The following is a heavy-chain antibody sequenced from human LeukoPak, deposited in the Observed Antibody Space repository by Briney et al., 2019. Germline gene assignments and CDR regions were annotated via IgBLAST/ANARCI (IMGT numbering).Heavy chain of an antibody. CDR1: GFTFSSYA. J-gene: IGHJ5*02. CDR2: ISGSGGST. V-gene: IGHV3-23*01. CDR3: AKENHYDSSGYYSRGNWFDP. D-gene: IGHD3-22*01. Sequence: GGSLRLSCAASGFTFSSYAMSWVRQAPGKGLEWVSAISGSGGSTYYADSVKGRFTISRDNSKNTLYLQMNSLRAEDTAVYYCAKENHYDSSGYYSRGNWFDPWGQGTLVTVSS.